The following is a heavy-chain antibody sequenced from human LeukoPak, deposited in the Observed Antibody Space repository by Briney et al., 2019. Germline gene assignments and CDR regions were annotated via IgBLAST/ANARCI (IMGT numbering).Heavy chain of an antibody. V-gene: IGHV3-30-3*01. Sequence: GRSLRLSCAASGFTFSSYAMHWVRQAPGKGLEWVAIISYDGSNKYYADSLKGRFTISRDNSKNTLSLQMNSLRAEDTAVYYCARDPSMDVWGQGTTVTVSS. CDR2: ISYDGSNK. J-gene: IGHJ6*02. CDR3: ARDPSMDV. CDR1: GFTFSSYA.